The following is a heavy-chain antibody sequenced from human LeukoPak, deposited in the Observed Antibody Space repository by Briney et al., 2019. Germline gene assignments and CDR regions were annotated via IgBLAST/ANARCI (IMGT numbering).Heavy chain of an antibody. Sequence: TSETLSLTCALSTVSGSSGNFWSWIRQPPGKGLEWIGEISHRGTTNYNPSLKSRVTMSVDTSKNQFSLKLSSVTAADTAVYYCARGAESSSWSLDYWGQGTLVTVSS. CDR3: ARGAESSSWSLDY. CDR2: ISHRGTT. J-gene: IGHJ4*02. D-gene: IGHD6-13*01. CDR1: TVSGSSGNF. V-gene: IGHV4-4*02.